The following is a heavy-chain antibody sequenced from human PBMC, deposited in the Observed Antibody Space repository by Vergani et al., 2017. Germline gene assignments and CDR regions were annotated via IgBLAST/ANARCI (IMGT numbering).Heavy chain of an antibody. V-gene: IGHV5-51*01. D-gene: IGHD3-10*01. CDR1: GYSFTSYW. CDR3: ARDPWVPGRHWYFDL. J-gene: IGHJ2*01. Sequence: EVQLVPSGAEVKKPGESLKISCKGSGYSFTSYWIGWVRQMPGKGLEWMGIIYPGDSDTRYSPSVQGQVTISADKSISTAYLQWSSLKASDTAMYYCARDPWVPGRHWYFDLWGRGTLVTVSS. CDR2: IYPGDSDT.